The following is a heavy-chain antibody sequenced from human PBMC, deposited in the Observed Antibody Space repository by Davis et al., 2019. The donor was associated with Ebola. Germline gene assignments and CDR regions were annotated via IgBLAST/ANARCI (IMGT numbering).Heavy chain of an antibody. Sequence: GGSLRLSCAASGFTFSSYWMSWVRQAPGKGLEWVANIKQDGSEKYYVDSVKGRFTISRDNAKNSLYLQMNSLRAEDTAVYYCARKTCSAGSCYYDYWGQGTLVTVSS. J-gene: IGHJ4*02. CDR2: IKQDGSEK. CDR1: GFTFSSYW. D-gene: IGHD2-15*01. CDR3: ARKTCSAGSCYYDY. V-gene: IGHV3-7*01.